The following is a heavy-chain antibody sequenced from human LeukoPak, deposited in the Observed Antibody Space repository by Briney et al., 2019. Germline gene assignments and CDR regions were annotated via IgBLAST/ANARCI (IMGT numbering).Heavy chain of an antibody. Sequence: SETLSLTCAVYGGSFSGYYWSWIRQPPGKGLEWIGEINHSGSTNYNPSLKSRVTISVDTSKNQFSLKLSSVTAADTAVYYCARDRGFYYGSGSPNWFDPWGQGTLVTVSS. J-gene: IGHJ5*02. CDR2: INHSGST. V-gene: IGHV4-34*01. D-gene: IGHD3-10*01. CDR3: ARDRGFYYGSGSPNWFDP. CDR1: GGSFSGYY.